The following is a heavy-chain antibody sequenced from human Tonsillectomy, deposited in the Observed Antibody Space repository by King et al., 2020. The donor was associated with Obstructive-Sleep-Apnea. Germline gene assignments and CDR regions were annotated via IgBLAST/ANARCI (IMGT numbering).Heavy chain of an antibody. CDR1: GYTCTTYW. Sequence: VQLVESGAEVKKPGESLNISCTGSGYTCTTYWIGWVRQMPGKGLEGVGSIYPSDSDTRYSPSVQGQVAISADMSISTAYLQWSSLKASDTAIYYCARGGEYYFDYWGQGTLVTVSS. J-gene: IGHJ4*02. D-gene: IGHD3-16*01. CDR3: ARGGEYYFDY. CDR2: IYPSDSDT. V-gene: IGHV5-51*01.